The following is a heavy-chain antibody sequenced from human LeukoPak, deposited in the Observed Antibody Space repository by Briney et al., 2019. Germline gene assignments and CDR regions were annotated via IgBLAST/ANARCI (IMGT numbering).Heavy chain of an antibody. CDR3: ARLKLLWSNYFDY. Sequence: GGSLRLSCAASGFIVSANFMNWVRQAPGKGLEWVSILYAGGTTSYTDSVKGRFTISRDSSKNTLYLQMQSLRAEDTAVYYCARLKLLWSNYFDYWGQGTLVTVSS. V-gene: IGHV3-53*01. CDR1: GFIVSANF. CDR2: LYAGGTT. D-gene: IGHD2-2*01. J-gene: IGHJ4*02.